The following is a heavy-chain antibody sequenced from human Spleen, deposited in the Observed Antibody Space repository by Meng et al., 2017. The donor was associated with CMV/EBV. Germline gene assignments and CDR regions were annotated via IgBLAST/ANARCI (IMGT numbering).Heavy chain of an antibody. CDR1: GFTFSDYY. CDR2: IGDGGSTI. V-gene: IGHV3-11*01. Sequence: GGSLRLSCAASGFTFSDYYMSWIRQAPGKGLGWVSYIGDGGSTIYYVDSVRGRFTISRDSAKNSLYLQMNSLRAEDTAVYYCARQYCSTTTCYVNYWGQGTLVTVSS. J-gene: IGHJ4*02. D-gene: IGHD2-2*01. CDR3: ARQYCSTTTCYVNY.